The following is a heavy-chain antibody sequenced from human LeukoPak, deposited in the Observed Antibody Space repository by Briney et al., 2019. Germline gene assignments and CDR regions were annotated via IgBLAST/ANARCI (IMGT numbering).Heavy chain of an antibody. V-gene: IGHV3-21*01. D-gene: IGHD2-21*01. Sequence: GGSLRLSCAASGFTFSSYSMNWVRQAPGKGLEWVSSISSSSYIYYADSVKGRFTISRDNAKNSLYLQMNSLRAEDTAVYYCARGDAEDAFDIWGQGTMVTVSS. CDR1: GFTFSSYS. CDR2: ISSSSYI. CDR3: ARGDAEDAFDI. J-gene: IGHJ3*02.